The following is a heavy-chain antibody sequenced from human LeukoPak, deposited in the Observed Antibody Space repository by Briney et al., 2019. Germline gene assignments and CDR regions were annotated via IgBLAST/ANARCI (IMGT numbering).Heavy chain of an antibody. Sequence: QPGGSLRLSCAASGFTVSSKYMTWVRQAPGKGLEWVSLIYSGGSTYYADSVKGRFTISRDNSKNTLYLQMNSLRAEDTAVYYCASPGQLLWFGELPGLDYWGQGTLVTVSS. J-gene: IGHJ4*02. CDR1: GFTVSSKY. CDR3: ASPGQLLWFGELPGLDY. D-gene: IGHD3-10*01. V-gene: IGHV3-66*01. CDR2: IYSGGST.